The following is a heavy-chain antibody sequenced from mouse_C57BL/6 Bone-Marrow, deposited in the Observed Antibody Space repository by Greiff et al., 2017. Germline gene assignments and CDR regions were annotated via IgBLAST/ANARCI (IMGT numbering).Heavy chain of an antibody. Sequence: VQLQQSGPELVKPGASVKISCKASGYAFSSSWMNWVKQRPGKGLEWIGRIYPGDGDTNYNGKFKGKATLTADKSSSTAYMQLSSLTSEDSAVYFCARGLPYWYCDVWGTGTTVTVSS. V-gene: IGHV1-82*01. CDR3: ARGLPYWYCDV. D-gene: IGHD2-4*01. CDR2: IYPGDGDT. J-gene: IGHJ1*03. CDR1: GYAFSSSW.